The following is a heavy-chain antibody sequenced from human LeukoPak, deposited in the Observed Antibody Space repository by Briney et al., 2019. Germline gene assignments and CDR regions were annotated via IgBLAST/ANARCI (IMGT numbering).Heavy chain of an antibody. V-gene: IGHV4-39*07. J-gene: IGHJ6*03. Sequence: PSETLSLTCTVSGGSISSSSYYWGWIRQPPGKGLEWIGSIYYSGSTYYNPSLKSRVTISVDTSKNQFSLKLSSVTAADTAVYYCARRALYYYYYYMDVWGKGTTVTVSS. CDR1: GGSISSSSYY. CDR3: ARRALYYYYYYMDV. CDR2: IYYSGST.